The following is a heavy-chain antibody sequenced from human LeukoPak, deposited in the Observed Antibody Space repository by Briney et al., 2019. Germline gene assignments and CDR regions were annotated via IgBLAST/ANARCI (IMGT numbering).Heavy chain of an antibody. J-gene: IGHJ4*02. V-gene: IGHV3-23*01. CDR2: ISFSGDDRGDNT. Sequence: GGSLRLSCAAFGFTFKIYTMNWVRQAPGKGLEWISSISFSGDDRGDNTYYADSVKGRFTISRDNSKNTVYLQVNSLRADDSAVYYCASRGHNLGYFESWGQGSLVTVSS. CDR1: GFTFKIYT. CDR3: ASRGHNLGYFES. D-gene: IGHD5-18*01.